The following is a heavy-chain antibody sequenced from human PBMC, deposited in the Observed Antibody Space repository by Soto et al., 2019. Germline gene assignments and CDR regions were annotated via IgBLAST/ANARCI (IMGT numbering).Heavy chain of an antibody. CDR3: ARGQGGY. Sequence: SETLSLTCAVYGGSFSGYYWNWIRQPPGKGLEWIGEINHSGSTNYNPSLKSRVTISVDTSKNQFSLKLSSVTAADTAVYYCARGQGGYWGQGTLVTVS. CDR2: INHSGST. D-gene: IGHD3-16*01. CDR1: GGSFSGYY. J-gene: IGHJ4*02. V-gene: IGHV4-34*01.